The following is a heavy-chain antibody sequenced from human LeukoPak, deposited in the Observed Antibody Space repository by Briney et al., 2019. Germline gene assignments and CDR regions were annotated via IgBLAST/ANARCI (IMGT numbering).Heavy chain of an antibody. J-gene: IGHJ4*02. CDR3: AADYGSNNS. CDR2: IHYSGST. V-gene: IGHV4-59*01. D-gene: IGHD4-23*01. Sequence: SETLSLTCTVSGGSISSYYWSWTRQPPGKGLEWIGYIHYSGSTNYNPSLKSRVTMSLDTSKNQFSLKLSSVTAADTAVYYCAADYGSNNSWGQGTLLTVSS. CDR1: GGSISSYY.